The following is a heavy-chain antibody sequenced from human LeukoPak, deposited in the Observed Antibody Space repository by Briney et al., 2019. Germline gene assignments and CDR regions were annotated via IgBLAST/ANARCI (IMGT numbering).Heavy chain of an antibody. V-gene: IGHV3-30*04. CDR2: VSFHGTDK. D-gene: IGHD2-2*01. CDR1: GFTFSNYA. J-gene: IGHJ4*02. Sequence: HPGGSLRLSCAASGFTFSNYAMHWVRQAPGKGLDWVAVVSFHGTDKFYADSVKGRFTISRDNAKNTLYLQMNSLRAEDTAVYYCARDWYHAIDYWGQGALVTVSS. CDR3: ARDWYHAIDY.